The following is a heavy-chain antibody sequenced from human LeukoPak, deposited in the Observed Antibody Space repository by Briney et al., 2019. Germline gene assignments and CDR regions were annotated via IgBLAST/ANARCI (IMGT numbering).Heavy chain of an antibody. CDR2: ISSSSTTI. V-gene: IGHV3-48*02. J-gene: IGHJ4*02. D-gene: IGHD2-21*01. Sequence: GGSLRLSCAASGFTFSDYSMNWVRQAPGKGLEWVSYISSSSTTIFYADSVKGRFTISRDNAKNSLFLQMNGLRDEDTALYYCARERVIAAAGDGFDSWGQETLVTVSS. CDR1: GFTFSDYS. CDR3: ARERVIAAAGDGFDS.